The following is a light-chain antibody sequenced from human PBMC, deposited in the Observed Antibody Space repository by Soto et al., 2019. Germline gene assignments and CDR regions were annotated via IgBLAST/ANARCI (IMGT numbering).Light chain of an antibody. CDR3: QQYHSSPFT. Sequence: DIVMTQSPDSLAVSLGERATINCKSSQSILYSSNNKNYLAWYQQKPGQPPKLLIYWASTRESGVPDRFSGSGSVTDFTLTISSLQAEDVAVYYCQQYHSSPFTFGPGTKVDIK. V-gene: IGKV4-1*01. J-gene: IGKJ3*01. CDR1: QSILYSSNNKNY. CDR2: WAS.